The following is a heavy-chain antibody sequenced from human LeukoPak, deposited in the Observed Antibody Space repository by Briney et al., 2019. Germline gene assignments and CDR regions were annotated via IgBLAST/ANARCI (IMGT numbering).Heavy chain of an antibody. Sequence: SETLSLTCTVSGGSISTSNYYWGWIRQPPGKGLEWIGNIFYSGSTYYGPSLKSRLTISLDTSKNQFSLKLSSVTAADTAVYYCARLSTVTTSFDYWGQGTLVTVSS. CDR2: IFYSGST. CDR3: ARLSTVTTSFDY. J-gene: IGHJ4*02. D-gene: IGHD4-17*01. V-gene: IGHV4-39*07. CDR1: GGSISTSNYY.